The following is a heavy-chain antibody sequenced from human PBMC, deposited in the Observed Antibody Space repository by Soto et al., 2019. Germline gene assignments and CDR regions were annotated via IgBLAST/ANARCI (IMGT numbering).Heavy chain of an antibody. D-gene: IGHD4-4*01. CDR2: IHTSWST. CDR1: GGSISSYY. CDR3: ARDTTGGLIEAFEI. Sequence: QVQLQESGPGLVKPSETLSLTCTVSGGSISSYYWSWIRQPAGKGLVWIGLIHTSWSTNYNPSLKSRVTMAVDTSKNQFSLKLSSVTAAETAVYYFARDTTGGLIEAFEIWGLGTMVTVSS. J-gene: IGHJ3*02. V-gene: IGHV4-4*07.